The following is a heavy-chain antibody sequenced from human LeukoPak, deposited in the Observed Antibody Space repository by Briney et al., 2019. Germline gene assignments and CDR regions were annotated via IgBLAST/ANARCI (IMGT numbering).Heavy chain of an antibody. CDR1: GFTFSSYS. V-gene: IGHV3-21*01. CDR3: ARVDSSSPGIDY. J-gene: IGHJ4*02. D-gene: IGHD6-6*01. Sequence: GGSLRLSCAASGFTFSSYSMNWVRQAPGKGLEWVSSISSSSSYIYYADSVKGRFTISRDNAKNSLYLQMNSLRAEDTAVYYCARVDSSSPGIDYWGQGTLVTVSS. CDR2: ISSSSSYI.